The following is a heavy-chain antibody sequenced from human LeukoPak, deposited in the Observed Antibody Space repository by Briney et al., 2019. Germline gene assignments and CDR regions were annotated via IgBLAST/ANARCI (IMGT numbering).Heavy chain of an antibody. V-gene: IGHV4-59*11. CDR1: GSSIGRHY. CDR3: ARAKAAGSYDF. Sequence: SETLSLTCSVSGSSIGRHYWTWIRQPPGKGPEWIGYTHFSGGSNYNPSLKSRATTSLDRAKNQISLTLTSVTAADTAVYFCARAKAAGSYDFWGQGTLVTVSS. D-gene: IGHD6-13*01. CDR2: THFSGGS. J-gene: IGHJ4*02.